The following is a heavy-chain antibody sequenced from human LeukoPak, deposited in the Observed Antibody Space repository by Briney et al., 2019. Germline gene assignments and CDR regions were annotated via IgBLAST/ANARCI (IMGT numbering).Heavy chain of an antibody. J-gene: IGHJ5*02. V-gene: IGHV1-2*02. CDR1: GYIFSVYH. CDR3: ARGDKKENLSGPSGYFDP. CDR2: INPNTGGT. D-gene: IGHD3-10*01. Sequence: ASVRVSCKASGYIFSVYHIHWVRQAPGQGLEGMGWINPNTGGTNFPPKFHGRVSMTRDTSLSTAYMELSSLRSDDTAVYCARGDKKENLSGPSGYFDPWGQGSPVTVSS.